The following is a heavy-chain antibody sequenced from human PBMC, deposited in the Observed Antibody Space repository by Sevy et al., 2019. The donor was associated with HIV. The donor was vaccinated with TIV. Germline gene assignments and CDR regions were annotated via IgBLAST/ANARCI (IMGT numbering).Heavy chain of an antibody. Sequence: GGSLRLSCAASGFTFSSYWMSWVRQAPGKGLEWVANIKQDGSEKYYVDSVKGRFTISRDNAKNSLYLQMNSLRDEATAVYYCAACYYDSTGAFDYWGQGTLVTVSS. CDR1: GFTFSSYW. V-gene: IGHV3-7*01. CDR3: AACYYDSTGAFDY. J-gene: IGHJ4*02. CDR2: IKQDGSEK. D-gene: IGHD3-22*01.